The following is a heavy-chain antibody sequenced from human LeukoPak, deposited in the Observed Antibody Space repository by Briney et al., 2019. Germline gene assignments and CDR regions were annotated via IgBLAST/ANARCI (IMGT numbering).Heavy chain of an antibody. CDR2: RYYRGST. D-gene: IGHD6-13*01. Sequence: PSETLSLTCIVSGDSISSSSSYWGWIRQPPGKGLEWSGSRYYRGSTYYNPSLKSRVTISEDTSKNQLSLKLSSVTAADTAVYYCGRQENRIAAASAGYWGQGVLVTVSS. CDR1: GDSISSSSSY. V-gene: IGHV4-39*01. J-gene: IGHJ4*02. CDR3: GRQENRIAAASAGY.